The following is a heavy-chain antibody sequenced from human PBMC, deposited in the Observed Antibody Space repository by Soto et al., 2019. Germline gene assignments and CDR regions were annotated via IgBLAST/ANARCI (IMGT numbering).Heavy chain of an antibody. D-gene: IGHD3-22*01. CDR2: IYSGGST. J-gene: IGHJ3*02. Sequence: GGSLRLSCAASGFTVSSNYMSWVGQSPGKGLEWVSVIYSGGSTYYADSVKGRFTISRDNSKNTLYLQMNSLRAEDTAVYYCAVWYYDSSGYYGGQFDIWGQGTMVT. CDR1: GFTVSSNY. CDR3: AVWYYDSSGYYGGQFDI. V-gene: IGHV3-53*01.